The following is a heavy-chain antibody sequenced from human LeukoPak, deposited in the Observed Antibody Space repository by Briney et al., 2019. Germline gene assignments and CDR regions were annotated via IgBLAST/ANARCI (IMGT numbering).Heavy chain of an antibody. J-gene: IGHJ4*02. CDR2: ISYDGTNK. V-gene: IGHV3-30-3*01. D-gene: IGHD3-9*01. CDR1: GFTFSSYA. Sequence: GGSLRLSCAASGFTFSSYAIHWVRQAPGKGLEWVAIISYDGTNKYYAASVRGRFTISRDNSKNTLYLQMNSLRAEDTAVYYCARDFGWLSGFDNWGQGTLVTVSS. CDR3: ARDFGWLSGFDN.